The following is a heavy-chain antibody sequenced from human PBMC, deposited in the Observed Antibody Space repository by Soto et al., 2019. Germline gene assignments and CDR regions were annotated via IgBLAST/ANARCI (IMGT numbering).Heavy chain of an antibody. J-gene: IGHJ4*02. D-gene: IGHD3-10*01. Sequence: PGGSLRLSCAASGFTFSSYAMHWVRQAPGKGLEWVAVISYDGSNKYYADSVKGRFTISRDNSKNTLYLQMNSLRAEDTAVYYCAILLWFGELSSPYWGQGTLVTVSS. CDR2: ISYDGSNK. CDR3: AILLWFGELSSPY. CDR1: GFTFSSYA. V-gene: IGHV3-30-3*01.